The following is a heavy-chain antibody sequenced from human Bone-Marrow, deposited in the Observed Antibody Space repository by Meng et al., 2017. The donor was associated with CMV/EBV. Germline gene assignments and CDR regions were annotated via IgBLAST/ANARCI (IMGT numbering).Heavy chain of an antibody. CDR2: ISSSSSTI. J-gene: IGHJ6*02. CDR1: GFTFSSYS. CDR3: ARDTDEYPLLYYYNYGMEV. Sequence: GESLKISCAASGFTFSSYSMNWVRQAPGKGLEWVSYISSSSSTIYYADSVKGRFTISRDNAKNSLYLQMNSLRAEDTAVYYCARDTDEYPLLYYYNYGMEVWGQGTTVTVSS. V-gene: IGHV3-48*04. D-gene: IGHD2-2*01.